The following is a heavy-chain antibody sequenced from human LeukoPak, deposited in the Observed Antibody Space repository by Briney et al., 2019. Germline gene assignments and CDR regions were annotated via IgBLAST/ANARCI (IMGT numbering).Heavy chain of an antibody. Sequence: GGSLRLSCKASGFTFSSYWMHWVRQIPGKGLAWVSRINGDGSDTNSADSVKGRFTISRDIAKNTLYLQMNSLRAEDTAVYYCVRGLGSGYSYAYGVYWGQGTLVTVSS. D-gene: IGHD5-18*01. V-gene: IGHV3-74*01. CDR2: INGDGSDT. CDR3: VRGLGSGYSYAYGVY. J-gene: IGHJ4*02. CDR1: GFTFSSYW.